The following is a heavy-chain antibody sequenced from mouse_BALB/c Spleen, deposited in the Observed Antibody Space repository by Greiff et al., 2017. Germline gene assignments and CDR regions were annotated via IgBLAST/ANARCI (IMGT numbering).Heavy chain of an antibody. CDR2: ISSGGSYT. Sequence: EVQVVESGGGLVKPGGSLKLSCAASGFTFSSYAMSWVRQSPEKRLEWVAEISSGGSYTYYPDTVTGRFTISRDNAKNTLYLEMSSLRSEDTAMYYCARVGGKDYAMDYWGQGTSVTVSS. V-gene: IGHV5-9-4*01. D-gene: IGHD2-1*01. CDR1: GFTFSSYA. CDR3: ARVGGKDYAMDY. J-gene: IGHJ4*01.